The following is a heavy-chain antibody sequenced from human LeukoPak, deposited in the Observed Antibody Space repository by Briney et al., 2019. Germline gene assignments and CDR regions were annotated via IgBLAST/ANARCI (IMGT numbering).Heavy chain of an antibody. Sequence: AGGSLRLSCAASGFTFSSYSMNWVRQAPGKGLEWVSSISSSSSYIYYADSVKGRFTISRDNAKNSLYLQMNSLRAEDTALYYCAKDIFSSSRLDAFDIWGQGTMVTVSS. V-gene: IGHV3-21*04. CDR2: ISSSSSYI. J-gene: IGHJ3*02. CDR3: AKDIFSSSRLDAFDI. CDR1: GFTFSSYS. D-gene: IGHD6-13*01.